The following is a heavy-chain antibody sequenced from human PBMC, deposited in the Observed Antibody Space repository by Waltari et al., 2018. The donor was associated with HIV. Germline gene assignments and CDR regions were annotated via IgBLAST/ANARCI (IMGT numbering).Heavy chain of an antibody. CDR1: GYTFNNYG. D-gene: IGHD1-1*01. CDR3: GRDLFPRLQLRSDWIDP. Sequence: QVQLEQSGTEVKKPGASVKVSCRASGYTFNNYGITCVRQDPGQGLEWMGWISVFNANTNDAQKFQGRVTMTADTATRTVYLELRSLKSDDAAVYFCGRDLFPRLQLRSDWIDPWGQGTLVIVSS. J-gene: IGHJ5*02. CDR2: ISVFNANT. V-gene: IGHV1-18*01.